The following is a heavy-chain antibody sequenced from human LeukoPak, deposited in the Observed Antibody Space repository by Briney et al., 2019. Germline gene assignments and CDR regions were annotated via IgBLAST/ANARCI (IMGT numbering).Heavy chain of an antibody. J-gene: IGHJ6*03. CDR1: GGSISSGSYY. CDR2: IYYTGST. V-gene: IGHV4-61*10. Sequence: SETLCLTCTASGGSISSGSYYWSWIGQPAGKGLEWIGYIYYTGSTNDNPSLKSRVTISVDTSKNQFSLKLSSVTAADTAVYYCARVVYSGYDFRGAMDVWGKGTTVTVSS. D-gene: IGHD5-12*01. CDR3: ARVVYSGYDFRGAMDV.